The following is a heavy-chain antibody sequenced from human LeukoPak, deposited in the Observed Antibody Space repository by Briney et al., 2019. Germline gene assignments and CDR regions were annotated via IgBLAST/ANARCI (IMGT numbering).Heavy chain of an antibody. D-gene: IGHD5-12*01. CDR1: GYTFTGYY. CDR2: INPNSGGT. CDR3: ARGWGSGYDLFNY. J-gene: IGHJ4*02. Sequence: EASVKVSCKASGYTFTGYYMHWVRQAPGQGLEWMGWINPNSGGTNYAQKFQGRVTMTRDTSISTAYMELSRLRSDDTAVYYCARGWGSGYDLFNYWGQGTLVTVSS. V-gene: IGHV1-2*02.